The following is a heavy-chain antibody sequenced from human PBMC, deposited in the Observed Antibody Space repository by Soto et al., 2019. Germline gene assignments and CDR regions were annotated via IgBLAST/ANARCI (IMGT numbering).Heavy chain of an antibody. V-gene: IGHV1-69*12. D-gene: IGHD2-15*01. CDR2: IIPIFGTA. Sequence: QVQLVQSGAEVKKPGSSVKVSCKASGGTFSSYAISWVRQAPGQGLGWMGGIIPIFGTANYAQKFQGRVTITADESTSTAYMELSSLRSEDTAVYYCARGDLYCSGGSCQLDYWGQGTLVTVSS. CDR1: GGTFSSYA. J-gene: IGHJ4*02. CDR3: ARGDLYCSGGSCQLDY.